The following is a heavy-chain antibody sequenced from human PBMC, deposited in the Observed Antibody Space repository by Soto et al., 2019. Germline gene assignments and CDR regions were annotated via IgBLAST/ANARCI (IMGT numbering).Heavy chain of an antibody. CDR2: VYNSGTT. CDR1: GASINTRTYF. V-gene: IGHV4-39*01. Sequence: QLQLQESGPGLVRPSQTLTLTCTVSGASINTRTYFWGWIRQAPGRGLDWIGNVYNSGTTYYNPSLSSPDYISIGTSETQCCLKPSYVTASDTAVGFCARFSGAGFEYWGQGTLVTVSS. D-gene: IGHD1-26*01. J-gene: IGHJ4*02. CDR3: ARFSGAGFEY.